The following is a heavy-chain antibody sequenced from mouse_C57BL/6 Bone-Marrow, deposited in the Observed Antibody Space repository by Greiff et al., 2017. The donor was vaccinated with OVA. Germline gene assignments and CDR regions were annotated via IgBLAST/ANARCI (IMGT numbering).Heavy chain of an antibody. Sequence: EVKLQESGPGLVKPSQSLSLTCSVTGYSITSGYYWNWIRQFPGNKLEWMGYISYDGSNNYNPSLKNRISITRDTSKNQFFLKLNSVTTEDTATYYCARDEGVYGNYDWYFDVWGTGTTVTVSS. J-gene: IGHJ1*03. CDR1: GYSITSGYY. V-gene: IGHV3-6*01. CDR2: ISYDGSN. CDR3: ARDEGVYGNYDWYFDV. D-gene: IGHD2-1*01.